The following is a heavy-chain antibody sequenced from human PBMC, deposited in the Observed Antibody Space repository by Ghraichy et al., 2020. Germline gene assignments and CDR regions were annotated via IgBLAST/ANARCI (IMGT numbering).Heavy chain of an antibody. D-gene: IGHD6-13*01. CDR2: IYYSGST. J-gene: IGHJ6*02. Sequence: SETLSLTCTVSGGSISSYYWSWTRQPPGKGLEWIGYIYYSGSTNYNPSLKSRVTISVDTSKNQFSLKLSSVTAADTAVYYCARVSVDPGIAAAGQEFLMGYYGMDVWRQGTTVTVSS. V-gene: IGHV4-59*01. CDR1: GGSISSYY. CDR3: ARVSVDPGIAAAGQEFLMGYYGMDV.